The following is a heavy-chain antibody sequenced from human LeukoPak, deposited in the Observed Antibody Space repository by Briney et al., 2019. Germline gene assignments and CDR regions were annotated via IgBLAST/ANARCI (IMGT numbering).Heavy chain of an antibody. J-gene: IGHJ3*01. D-gene: IGHD3-22*01. CDR3: ARLLDNDSSGYPDTFDV. CDR1: GGSINYHY. Sequence: SETLSLTCTVSGGSINYHYWSWIRQPPGKGLEWIGFIYYSGTTNYNPSLQSRITISVDTSKNHFSLKLTSETAADTAVYYCARLLDNDSSGYPDTFDVWGQGTMVTVSS. CDR2: IYYSGTT. V-gene: IGHV4-59*11.